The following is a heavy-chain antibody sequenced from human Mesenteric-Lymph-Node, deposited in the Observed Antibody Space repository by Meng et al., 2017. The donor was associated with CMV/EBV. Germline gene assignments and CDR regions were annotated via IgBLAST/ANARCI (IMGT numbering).Heavy chain of an antibody. J-gene: IGHJ5*02. Sequence: PSCSAYGFTFSSFFMHWFSPAPGKGLVWVSRVVSDGSVTDYADSVKGRFTISRDNVKNTLYLQMDSLRVEDTAIYYCAKDRQQLAWGQGTLVTVSS. CDR3: AKDRQQLA. CDR2: VVSDGSVT. D-gene: IGHD6-13*01. CDR1: GFTFSSFF. V-gene: IGHV3-74*01.